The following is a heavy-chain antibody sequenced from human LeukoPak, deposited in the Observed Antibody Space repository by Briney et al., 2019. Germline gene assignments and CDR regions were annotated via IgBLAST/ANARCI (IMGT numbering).Heavy chain of an antibody. CDR3: AKLIAQYYFDH. CDR1: GFPFSRYN. CDR2: SSRSSSYI. J-gene: IGHJ4*02. Sequence: PGGPLRLSCAASGFPFSRYNMHWVRQAPGRGVEGVPTSSRSSSYISYADATKGRFSIPRDNAKNSLYLHMNSLRAEETSLYYCAKLIAQYYFDHWGQGTLVTVSS. D-gene: IGHD3-22*01. V-gene: IGHV3-21*03.